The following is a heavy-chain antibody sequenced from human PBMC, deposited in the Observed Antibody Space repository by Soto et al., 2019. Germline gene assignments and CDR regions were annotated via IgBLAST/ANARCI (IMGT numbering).Heavy chain of an antibody. V-gene: IGHV1-46*01. CDR3: AREGLGTYCTGDCYGF. CDR1: GYTFTSYY. CDR2: INPSGGST. Sequence: GASVKVSCKASGYTFTSYYMHWVRQAPGQGLEWMGIINPSGGSTSYAQKFQGRVTMTGDTSTSTVYMELSSLRSEDTAIYYCAREGLGTYCTGDCYGFWGQGTVVTVSS. D-gene: IGHD2-21*02. J-gene: IGHJ4*02.